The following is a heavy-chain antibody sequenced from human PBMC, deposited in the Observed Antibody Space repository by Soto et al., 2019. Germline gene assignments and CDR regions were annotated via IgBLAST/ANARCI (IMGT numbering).Heavy chain of an antibody. CDR1: GFTFSSYA. D-gene: IGHD2-2*01. V-gene: IGHV3-30-3*01. CDR2: ISYDGSNK. CDR3: ARDFRGLGIVVVPAAPGANWFDP. Sequence: GGSLRLSCAASGFTFSSYAMHWVRQAPGKGLEWVAVISYDGSNKYYADSVKGRFTISRDNSKNTLYLQMNSLRAEDTAVYYCARDFRGLGIVVVPAAPGANWFDPWGQGTLVTVSS. J-gene: IGHJ5*02.